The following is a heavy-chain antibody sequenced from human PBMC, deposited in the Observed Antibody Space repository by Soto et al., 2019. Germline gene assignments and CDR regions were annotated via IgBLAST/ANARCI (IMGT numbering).Heavy chain of an antibody. D-gene: IGHD3-10*01. V-gene: IGHV4-59*08. Sequence: QVQLQESGPGLVKPSETLSLTCTVSGDSISDDYWTWIRQPPGKALEWIGYVYYSGSTSYNPSFTSRVTIAVDTSTTQFSLKLNSVTAADPAVYYCARVRTTMDFYYYYMDVWGIGTTVTVSS. CDR1: GDSISDDY. CDR3: ARVRTTMDFYYYYMDV. CDR2: VYYSGST. J-gene: IGHJ6*03.